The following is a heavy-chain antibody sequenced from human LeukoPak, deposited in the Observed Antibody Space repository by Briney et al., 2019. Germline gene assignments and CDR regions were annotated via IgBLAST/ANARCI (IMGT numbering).Heavy chain of an antibody. V-gene: IGHV3-43*01. Sequence: PGGSLRLSCVASGFIFDDSLMHWVRRAPGKGLEWVSLISRDGSTPYYADSVKGRFTISRDNSKNSLFLQMNSLTTEDTAVYFCARDTRGNCFDSWGQGTLVTVSS. CDR2: ISRDGSTP. CDR3: ARDTRGNCFDS. J-gene: IGHJ4*02. CDR1: GFIFDDSL. D-gene: IGHD3-16*01.